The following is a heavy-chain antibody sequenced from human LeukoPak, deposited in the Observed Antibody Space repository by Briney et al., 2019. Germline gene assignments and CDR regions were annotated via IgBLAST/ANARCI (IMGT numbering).Heavy chain of an antibody. CDR3: AKDPEAWWLFDS. J-gene: IGHJ4*02. CDR2: IWYDGSKK. CDR1: GFNFSSCG. D-gene: IGHD2-15*01. V-gene: IGHV3-33*03. Sequence: GGSLRLSCAASGFNFSSCGMHWVRQAPGKGLEWVALIWYDGSKKYYVDSMKGRFTISRDNSKSTLYLQMNSLRAEDTALYYCAKDPEAWWLFDSWGRGSLVTVSS.